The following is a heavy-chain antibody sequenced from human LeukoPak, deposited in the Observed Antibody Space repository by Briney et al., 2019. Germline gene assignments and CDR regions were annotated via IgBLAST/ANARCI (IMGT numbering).Heavy chain of an antibody. J-gene: IGHJ4*02. CDR2: IKQDGSEK. V-gene: IGHV3-7*01. CDR1: RFTFSNYW. D-gene: IGHD6-19*01. CDR3: AKAKVAGTDYFDY. Sequence: GGSLRLSCVASRFTFSNYWMSWVRQAPGKGLEWVANIKQDGSEKYYVDSVKGRFTISRDNAKNSLYLQMNSLRAEDTAVYYCAKAKVAGTDYFDYWGQGTLVTVSS.